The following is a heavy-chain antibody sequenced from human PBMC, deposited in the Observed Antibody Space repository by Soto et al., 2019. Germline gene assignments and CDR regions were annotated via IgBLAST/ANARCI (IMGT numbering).Heavy chain of an antibody. V-gene: IGHV6-1*01. Sequence: PSQTLSLTCAISGDSVSSSSAAWNWIRQSPSRGLEWLGRTYYRSKWYNDYAVSVKSRITINPDTSKNQFSLQLNSVTPEDTAVYYCARDSPIVVVADSLVTYNWFDPWGQGTLVTVSS. J-gene: IGHJ5*02. CDR1: GDSVSSSSAA. CDR3: ARDSPIVVVADSLVTYNWFDP. D-gene: IGHD2-15*01. CDR2: TYYRSKWYN.